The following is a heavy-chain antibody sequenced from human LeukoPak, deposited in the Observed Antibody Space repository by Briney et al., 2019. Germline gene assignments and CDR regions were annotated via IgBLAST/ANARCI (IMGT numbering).Heavy chain of an antibody. D-gene: IGHD3-9*01. CDR1: GFTFSSYW. CDR3: ARDRNILTGYYKDNWFDP. V-gene: IGHV3-7*01. CDR2: IKQDGSEK. J-gene: IGHJ5*02. Sequence: GGSLRLSCAASGFTFSSYWMSWVRQAPGKGLEWVANIKQDGSEKYYVDSVKGRFTISRDNAKNSLYLQMNSLRAEDTAVYYSARDRNILTGYYKDNWFDPWGQGTLVTVSS.